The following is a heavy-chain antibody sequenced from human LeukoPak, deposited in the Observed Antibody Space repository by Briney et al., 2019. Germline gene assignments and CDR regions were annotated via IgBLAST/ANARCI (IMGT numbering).Heavy chain of an antibody. D-gene: IGHD3-22*01. Sequence: GGSLRLSCAASGFTFSSYGMHWVRQAPGKGLEWVAVISYDVGKKYYADSVKGRFTISRDNSKNTLYLQMNSLRAEDTAVYYCARGSRCSGYCFDYWGQGTLVTVSS. CDR1: GFTFSSYG. J-gene: IGHJ4*02. CDR2: ISYDVGKK. CDR3: ARGSRCSGYCFDY. V-gene: IGHV3-30*03.